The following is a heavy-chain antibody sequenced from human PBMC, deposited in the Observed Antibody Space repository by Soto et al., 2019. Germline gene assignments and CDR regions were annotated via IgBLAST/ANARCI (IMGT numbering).Heavy chain of an antibody. V-gene: IGHV4-30-2*01. J-gene: IGHJ4*02. D-gene: IGHD6-25*01. CDR3: ARDPARRRYFDY. Sequence: QLQLQESGSGLVKPSQTLSLTCTVSGASVSSGGYSWSWIRQPPGKGLGWIGYVYHSGTSYYTPSLQGRVSISLDRFKNQVSLNLTSVTDADTAVYACARDPARRRYFDYWGQGILVTVSS. CDR2: VYHSGTS. CDR1: GASVSSGGYS.